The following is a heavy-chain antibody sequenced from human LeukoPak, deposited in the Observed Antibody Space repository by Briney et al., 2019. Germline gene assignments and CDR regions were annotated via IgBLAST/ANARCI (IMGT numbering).Heavy chain of an antibody. CDR3: TRDRSRAEDD. CDR2: INQGGSDK. J-gene: IGHJ4*02. D-gene: IGHD1-14*01. V-gene: IGHV3-7*01. Sequence: GGSLRLSCAASGFTFSGHWMSWVRQAPGKGLEWVANINQGGSDKYYVDSVKGRFAISRDNANNLLYLQMSSLRGEDTAVYYCTRDRSRAEDDWGKGTLVTVSS. CDR1: GFTFSGHW.